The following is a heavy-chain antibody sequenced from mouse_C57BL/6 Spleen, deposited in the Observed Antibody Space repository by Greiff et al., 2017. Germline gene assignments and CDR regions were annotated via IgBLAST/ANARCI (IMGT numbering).Heavy chain of an antibody. CDR1: GFTFTDYY. J-gene: IGHJ4*01. Sequence: EVQGVESGGGLVQPGGSLSLSCAASGFTFTDYYMSWVRQPPGTALEWLGFIRNKANGYTTEYSASVKGRFTISRDNSQSILYLQMNALRAEDSATYYCARWYGAMDYWGQGTSVTVSS. CDR3: ARWYGAMDY. CDR2: IRNKANGYTT. V-gene: IGHV7-3*01. D-gene: IGHD2-10*02.